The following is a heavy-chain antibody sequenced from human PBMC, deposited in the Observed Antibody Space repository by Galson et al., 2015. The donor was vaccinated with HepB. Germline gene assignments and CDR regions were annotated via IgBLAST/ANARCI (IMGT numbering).Heavy chain of an antibody. CDR2: ISYDGSNK. V-gene: IGHV3-30*04. Sequence: SLRLSCAASGFTFSSFAMHWVRQAPGEGLEWVAVISYDGSNKHYADSVKGRFTISRDNSQNTLYLQMNSLRAEDTAVYYCARDPSYDSSGYNYENYFDYWGQGTLVPVSS. D-gene: IGHD3-22*01. CDR1: GFTFSSFA. J-gene: IGHJ4*02. CDR3: ARDPSYDSSGYNYENYFDY.